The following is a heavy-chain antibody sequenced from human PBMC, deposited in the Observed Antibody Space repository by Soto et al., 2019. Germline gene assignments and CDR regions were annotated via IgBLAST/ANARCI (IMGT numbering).Heavy chain of an antibody. CDR3: ARFNRPGTSYDMAV. Sequence: QVQLVQSGAELKKPGASAKVSCKASGYMFTSYGISWVRQAPGQGLEWMAWISVNNGNTNYAQKFQGRVTMTTDTFTNTAHMELRSLRYDNTAVYYCARFNRPGTSYDMAVWGKGNTVIVSS. CDR2: ISVNNGNT. V-gene: IGHV1-18*01. CDR1: GYMFTSYG. J-gene: IGHJ6*03. D-gene: IGHD3-10*01.